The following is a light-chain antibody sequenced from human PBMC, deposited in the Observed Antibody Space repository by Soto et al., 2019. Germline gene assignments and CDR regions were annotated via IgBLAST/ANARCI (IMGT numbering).Light chain of an antibody. CDR2: YDS. CDR1: IIGSQS. CDR3: QVWDTSSDRPV. Sequence: SYELTQTPSLSVAPGKTASITCGGDIIGSQSVHWYQHKPGQAPVLVMRYDSDRPSGIPERFSGSNSGNTATLTISRVEAGDEADYYCQVWDTSSDRPVFGGGTKLTVL. V-gene: IGLV3-21*04. J-gene: IGLJ3*02.